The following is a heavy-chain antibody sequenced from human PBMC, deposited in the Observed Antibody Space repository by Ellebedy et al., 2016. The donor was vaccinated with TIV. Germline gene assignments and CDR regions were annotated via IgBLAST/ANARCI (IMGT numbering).Heavy chain of an antibody. CDR1: GFTFSSYT. D-gene: IGHD6-13*01. CDR2: ISGSGGST. V-gene: IGHV3-23*01. Sequence: GGSLRLXXAASGFTFSSYTMRWVRQAPGKGLEWVSDISGSGGSTYYADSVKGRFTISRDNSKNTLYLQMNSLRVEDTAVYYCAKGITAAVVEGSLFDPWGQGTLVTVS. J-gene: IGHJ5*02. CDR3: AKGITAAVVEGSLFDP.